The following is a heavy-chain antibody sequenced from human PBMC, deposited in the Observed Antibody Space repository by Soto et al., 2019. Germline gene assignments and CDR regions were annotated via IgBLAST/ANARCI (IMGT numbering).Heavy chain of an antibody. V-gene: IGHV3-30-3*01. CDR3: VRDTAMVNFDY. Sequence: QVQLVESGGGVVQPGRSLRLSCAASGFTFSSYAMHWVRQAPGKGLEWVAVISYDGSNKYYADSEKGRFTISRDNSKNTLYLQMNSLRAEDTAVYYCVRDTAMVNFDYWGQGTLVTVSS. CDR2: ISYDGSNK. J-gene: IGHJ4*02. CDR1: GFTFSSYA. D-gene: IGHD5-18*01.